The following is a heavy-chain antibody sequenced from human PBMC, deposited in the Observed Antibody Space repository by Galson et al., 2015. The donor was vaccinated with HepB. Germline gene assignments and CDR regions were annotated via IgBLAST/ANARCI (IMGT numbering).Heavy chain of an antibody. J-gene: IGHJ4*02. CDR1: GFTFNTYG. CDR2: IWSDGSNQ. Sequence: SLRLSYAASGFTFNTYGMHWVRQAPGKGLEWVALIWSDGSNQYYADSVQGRFTISRDNSRNTLYLQMNSLRAEDTALYYCAREAHIAAPACLDSWGQGTLVTVSS. CDR3: AREAHIAAPACLDS. V-gene: IGHV3-33*01. D-gene: IGHD6-13*01.